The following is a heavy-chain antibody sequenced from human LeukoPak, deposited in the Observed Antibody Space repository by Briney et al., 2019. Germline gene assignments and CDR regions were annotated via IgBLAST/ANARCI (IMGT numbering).Heavy chain of an antibody. J-gene: IGHJ4*02. Sequence: PGGSLRLSCAASGFTFRNCAMSWVRQAPGKGLEWVSGISGTGYNTYYADSVKGRFTISRDNSKNTLYLQMNSLRAEDTAVYYCATLGHGDYGYPFDYWGQGTLVTVSS. V-gene: IGHV3-23*01. CDR1: GFTFRNCA. D-gene: IGHD4-17*01. CDR3: ATLGHGDYGYPFDY. CDR2: ISGTGYNT.